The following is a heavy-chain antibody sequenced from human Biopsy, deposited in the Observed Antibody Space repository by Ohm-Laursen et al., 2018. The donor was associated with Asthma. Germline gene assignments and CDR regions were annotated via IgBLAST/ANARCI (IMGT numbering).Heavy chain of an antibody. CDR1: GFTFGNFW. D-gene: IGHD3-3*01. J-gene: IGHJ3*02. CDR3: AKERYYDFWSGYPI. Sequence: SLRLSCSASGFTFGNFWMSWGRQTPGKGLEWVAVMSFDGRQTYYADSVKGRFTISRDNSKNTLYLQMNSLRAEDTAVYYCAKERYYDFWSGYPIWGQGTMVTVSS. CDR2: MSFDGRQT. V-gene: IGHV3-30*18.